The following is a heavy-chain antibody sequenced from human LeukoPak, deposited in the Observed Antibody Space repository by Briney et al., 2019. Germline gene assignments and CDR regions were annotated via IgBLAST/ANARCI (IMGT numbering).Heavy chain of an antibody. CDR2: IYYSGST. D-gene: IGHD2-2*01. V-gene: IGHV4-59*01. Sequence: SETLSLTCAVSGGTITGYYWSWIRQPPGKGLEWIGYIYYSGSTNYNPSLKSRVTISVDTSKNQFSLKLSSVTAADTAVYYCARDRVVPAPFYYYYYMDVWGKGTTVTVSS. CDR3: ARDRVVPAPFYYYYYMDV. CDR1: GGTITGYY. J-gene: IGHJ6*03.